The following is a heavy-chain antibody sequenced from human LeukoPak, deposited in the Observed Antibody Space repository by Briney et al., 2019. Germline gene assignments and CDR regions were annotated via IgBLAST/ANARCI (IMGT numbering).Heavy chain of an antibody. D-gene: IGHD3-9*01. CDR1: GFTFDDYA. CDR3: AKDSNDILTGFDY. CDR2: ISWNSGSI. Sequence: GGSLRLSCAASGFTFDDYAMHWVRQAPGKGLEWVSGISWNSGSIGYADSVKGRFTISRDNAKNSLYLQMNSLRAEDTALYYCAKDSNDILTGFDYWGQGTLVTVSS. J-gene: IGHJ4*02. V-gene: IGHV3-9*01.